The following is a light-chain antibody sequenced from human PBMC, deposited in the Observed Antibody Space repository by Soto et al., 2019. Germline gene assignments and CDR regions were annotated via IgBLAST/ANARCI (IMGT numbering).Light chain of an antibody. CDR3: QNCFTVPYT. J-gene: IGKJ2*01. CDR1: QSISDT. V-gene: IGKV3-15*01. CDR2: GAS. Sequence: EIVMTQSPATLSVSPGGRATLSCIASQSISDTLAWYQQKPGQAPRLLIYGASTRAPGFPARFSGSGSGTDFTLTITSLQPEDIRTYYCQNCFTVPYTFGQGTKVDIK.